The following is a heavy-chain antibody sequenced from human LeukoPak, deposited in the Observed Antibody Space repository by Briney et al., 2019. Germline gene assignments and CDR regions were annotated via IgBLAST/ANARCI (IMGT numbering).Heavy chain of an antibody. Sequence: GGSLRLSCAVSGFTYSIYAMSWVRQAPGKGLEGGSTISGSGDTYYVDSVKGRFTISRDNSKNTLYLQMNSLRAEDTAVYYCAKEGGYNYGYLDYWGQGTLVTVSS. J-gene: IGHJ4*02. CDR2: ISGSGDT. CDR3: AKEGGYNYGYLDY. CDR1: GFTYSIYA. D-gene: IGHD5-18*01. V-gene: IGHV3-23*01.